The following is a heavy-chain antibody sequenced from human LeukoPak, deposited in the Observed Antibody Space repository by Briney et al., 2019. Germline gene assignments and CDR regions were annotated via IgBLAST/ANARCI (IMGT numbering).Heavy chain of an antibody. CDR3: ARGTPYDSSGYTMDPDAFDI. CDR2: INPSGGSI. J-gene: IGHJ3*02. CDR1: GYIFTSYY. Sequence: ASVKVSCKASGYIFTSYYMYWVRQAPGQGLERMGIINPSGGSIRYAQKFQGRVTMTRDTYTSTVYMELSSLRSEDTAVYYCARGTPYDSSGYTMDPDAFDIWGQGTRVTVSS. V-gene: IGHV1-46*01. D-gene: IGHD3-22*01.